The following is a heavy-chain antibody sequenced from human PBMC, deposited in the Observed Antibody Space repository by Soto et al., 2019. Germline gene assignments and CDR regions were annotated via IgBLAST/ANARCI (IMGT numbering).Heavy chain of an antibody. Sequence: QLQLQESGPGLVKPSETLSLTCTVSGGSISSRSYYWDWIRQPPGKGLEWIGSAYYSGSTYYNPSLRGRVTMSVDTSMNQFSLNLTSVTAADTAAYYCARRIVGATHDYWGQGTLVTVSS. CDR1: GGSISSRSYY. J-gene: IGHJ4*02. D-gene: IGHD1-26*01. CDR3: ARRIVGATHDY. CDR2: AYYSGST. V-gene: IGHV4-39*01.